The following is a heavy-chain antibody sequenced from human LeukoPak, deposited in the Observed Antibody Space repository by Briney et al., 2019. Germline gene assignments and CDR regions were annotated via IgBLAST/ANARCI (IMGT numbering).Heavy chain of an antibody. V-gene: IGHV3-7*03. Sequence: GGSLRLPCAASGFTFSTYWMDWVRQAPGKGLEWVANIKEDGSEKYYEDSVKGRFTISRDNAKNSLYLQMNSLRAEDTAVYYCARNVGWFRFDYWGQGTLVTVSS. CDR1: GFTFSTYW. J-gene: IGHJ4*02. CDR2: IKEDGSEK. D-gene: IGHD2-15*01. CDR3: ARNVGWFRFDY.